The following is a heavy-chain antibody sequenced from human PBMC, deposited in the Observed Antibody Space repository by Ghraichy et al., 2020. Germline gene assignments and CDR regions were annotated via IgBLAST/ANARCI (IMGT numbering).Heavy chain of an antibody. CDR2: IKSKTDGGTT. J-gene: IGHJ6*02. CDR1: GFTFSNAW. V-gene: IGHV3-15*01. D-gene: IGHD2-21*01. Sequence: GESLNISCAASGFTFSNAWMSWVRQAPGKGLEWVGHIKSKTDGGTTDYAAPVKGRFTISRDDSKNTLYLQMNSLKTEDTAVYYCTTRLILKYYYYGMDVWGQGTTVTVSS. CDR3: TTRLILKYYYYGMDV.